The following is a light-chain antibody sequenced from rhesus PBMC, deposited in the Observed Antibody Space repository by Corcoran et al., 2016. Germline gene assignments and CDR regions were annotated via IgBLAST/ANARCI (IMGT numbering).Light chain of an antibody. CDR1: QGITTD. V-gene: IGKV1-25*01. CDR3: QQYYTIPYS. J-gene: IGKJ2*01. CDR2: EVF. Sequence: DIQMTQSPSSLSASVGDRVTITCRASQGITTDLAWYQQKPGETPKLLIDEVFRLQSGTPSRFSGSGSGTDFTLTISSLQSEDFATYYCQQYYTIPYSFGQGTKVEIK.